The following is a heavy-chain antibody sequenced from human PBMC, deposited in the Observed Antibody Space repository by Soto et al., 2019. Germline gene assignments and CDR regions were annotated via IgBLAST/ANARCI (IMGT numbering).Heavy chain of an antibody. CDR3: ARGVTYQPPRGDSDAFAI. D-gene: IGHD2-21*02. Sequence: ASVKVSCKASGGTFSSYAISWVRQAPGQGLEWMGGIIPIFGTANYAQKFQGSVTITADESTSTAYMELSSLRSEDTAVYYCARGVTYQPPRGDSDAFAIWGQGTMVTVSS. V-gene: IGHV1-69*13. CDR1: GGTFSSYA. J-gene: IGHJ3*02. CDR2: IIPIFGTA.